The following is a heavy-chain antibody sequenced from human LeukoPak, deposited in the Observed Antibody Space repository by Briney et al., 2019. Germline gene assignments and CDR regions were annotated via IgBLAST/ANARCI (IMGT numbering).Heavy chain of an antibody. CDR1: GFTFDDYG. V-gene: IGHV3-20*04. CDR2: INWNGGST. Sequence: GGSLRFSCAASGFTFDDYGMSWVRQAPGKGLEWVSGINWNGGSTGYADSVKGRFTISRDNAKNSLYLQMNSLRAEDAALYYCARDRVPYDFWSGYVWGQGTLVTVSS. D-gene: IGHD3-3*01. J-gene: IGHJ4*02. CDR3: ARDRVPYDFWSGYV.